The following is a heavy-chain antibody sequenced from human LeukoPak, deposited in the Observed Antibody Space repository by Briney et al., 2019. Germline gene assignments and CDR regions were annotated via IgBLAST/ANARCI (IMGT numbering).Heavy chain of an antibody. CDR3: ARALGSSWDSSLDS. D-gene: IGHD6-13*01. CDR2: ISYDGSVE. V-gene: IGHV3-30*03. J-gene: IGHJ4*02. CDR1: GFTFSSYG. Sequence: GRSLRLSCAASGFTFSSYGMHWVRQAPGKGLEWVALISYDGSVEKSAASVKGRFTISRDNSKNTLYLQMNSLRIEDTAVYYCARALGSSWDSSLDSWGQGTLVPVSS.